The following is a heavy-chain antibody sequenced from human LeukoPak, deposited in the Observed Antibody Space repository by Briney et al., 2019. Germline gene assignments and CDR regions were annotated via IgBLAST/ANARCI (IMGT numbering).Heavy chain of an antibody. CDR3: ARDAGAGYSGYGDY. D-gene: IGHD5-12*01. V-gene: IGHV1-2*02. CDR2: INPNSGDT. J-gene: IGHJ4*02. CDR1: GYTFNDYY. Sequence: ASVKVSCKASGYTFNDYYIHWVRQAPGQGLEWMGWINPNSGDTNYAQKLQGRVTMTTDTSTSTAYMELRSLRSDDTAVYYCARDAGAGYSGYGDYWGQGTLVTVSS.